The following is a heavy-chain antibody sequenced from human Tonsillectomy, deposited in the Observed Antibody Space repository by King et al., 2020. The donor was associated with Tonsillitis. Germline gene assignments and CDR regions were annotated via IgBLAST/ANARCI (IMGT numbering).Heavy chain of an antibody. V-gene: IGHV3-33*01. Sequence: VQLVQSGGGVVQPGRSLRLSCAASGFAFSSYVLHWVSQAPGKGLEWVSVIWYDGSSEHYADSVKGRFTISTDNSNNTLFLQMNSLRAEDTAVYYCARDHGYHDSSGYSTYYYMDVWGKGTTVTVSS. J-gene: IGHJ6*03. D-gene: IGHD3-22*01. CDR3: ARDHGYHDSSGYSTYYYMDV. CDR1: GFAFSSYV. CDR2: IWYDGSSE.